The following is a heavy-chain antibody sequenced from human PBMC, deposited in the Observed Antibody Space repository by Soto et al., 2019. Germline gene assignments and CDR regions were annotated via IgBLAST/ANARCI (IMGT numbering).Heavy chain of an antibody. CDR1: GFNFRDFW. CDR3: TRDDSGLGIDY. CDR2: IPSDGRDV. Sequence: GGSLRLSCEASGFNFRDFWMHWVRQPPGKRPEWVSNIPSDGRDVSYADSVRGRFTISRDDARNTLYLQMSDLRVEDTAIYYCTRDDSGLGIDYWGQGTQVTVSS. V-gene: IGHV3-74*01. J-gene: IGHJ4*02. D-gene: IGHD1-26*01.